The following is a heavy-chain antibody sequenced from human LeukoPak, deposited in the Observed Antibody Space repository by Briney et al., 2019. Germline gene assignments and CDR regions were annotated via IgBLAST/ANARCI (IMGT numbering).Heavy chain of an antibody. Sequence: GASVKVSCKASGGTFSSYAISWVRQAPGQGLEWMGGIIPIFGTANYAQKFQGRVTITADESTSTAYMELSSLRSEDTAVYYCARMYYYDSSGYSYFDYWGQGTPVTVSP. CDR2: IIPIFGTA. D-gene: IGHD3-22*01. CDR1: GGTFSSYA. V-gene: IGHV1-69*13. CDR3: ARMYYYDSSGYSYFDY. J-gene: IGHJ4*02.